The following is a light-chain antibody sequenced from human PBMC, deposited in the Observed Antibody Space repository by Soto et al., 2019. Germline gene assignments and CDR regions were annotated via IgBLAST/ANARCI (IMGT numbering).Light chain of an antibody. CDR3: QHYNTYSLFT. CDR2: DAS. CDR1: QSISSW. J-gene: IGKJ3*01. V-gene: IGKV1-5*01. Sequence: DIQMTQSPTTLSAFVGDRVTITCRASQSISSWLAWYQQKPGKAPKLLIYDASSLESGVPSRFSGSGSGTEFTLTISSLQPDDFATYYCQHYNTYSLFTFGPGTKVIS.